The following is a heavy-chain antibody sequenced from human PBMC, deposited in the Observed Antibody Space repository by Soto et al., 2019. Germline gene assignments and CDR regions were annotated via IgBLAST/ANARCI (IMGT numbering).Heavy chain of an antibody. CDR2: ISSKGSYI. D-gene: IGHD3-10*01. V-gene: IGHV3-21*01. Sequence: LRLSCAASGFNFSTYGMNWVRQAPGKGLEWVSSISSKGSYIYYTPSVKGRFTISRDNAKNSVYLQMNSLRAEDTAVYYCGRDRSHYAGVGKIDPWGQGTLVTVSS. J-gene: IGHJ5*02. CDR1: GFNFSTYG. CDR3: GRDRSHYAGVGKIDP.